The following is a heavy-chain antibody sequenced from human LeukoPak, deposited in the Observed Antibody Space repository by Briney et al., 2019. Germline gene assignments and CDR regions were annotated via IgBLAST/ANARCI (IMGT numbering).Heavy chain of an antibody. V-gene: IGHV4-39*01. J-gene: IGHJ3*02. Sequence: SETLSLTCTVSGGSISSSSYYWGWIRQPPGKGLEWIGSIYYSGSTYYNPSLKSRVTISVDTSKNQFSLKLSSVTAADTAVYYCARPDAFDIWGQETMVTVSS. CDR1: GGSISSSSYY. CDR2: IYYSGST. CDR3: ARPDAFDI.